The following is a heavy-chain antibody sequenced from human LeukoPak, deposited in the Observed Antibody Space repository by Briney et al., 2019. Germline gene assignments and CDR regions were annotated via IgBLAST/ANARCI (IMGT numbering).Heavy chain of an antibody. V-gene: IGHV3-21*01. CDR2: ISSSSSYI. CDR1: GFTFSSYA. D-gene: IGHD6-13*01. CDR3: AGDLLDGVAAAARDY. Sequence: GGSLRLSCAASGFTFSSYAMSWVRQAPGKGLEWVSSISSSSSYIYYADSVKGRFTISRDNAKNSLYLQMNSLRAEDTAVYYCAGDLLDGVAAAARDYWGQGTLVTVSS. J-gene: IGHJ4*02.